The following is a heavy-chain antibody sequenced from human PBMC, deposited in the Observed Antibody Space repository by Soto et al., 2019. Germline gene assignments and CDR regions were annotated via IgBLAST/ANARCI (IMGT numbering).Heavy chain of an antibody. V-gene: IGHV3-30*18. Sequence: QVQLVESGGGVVQPGRSLRLSCAASGFTFSNYCMHWVRQAPGKGLEWVAVISNDGSNKYYADSVRGRFTISRDKSKNTLYLHMDSLGAADTAVYYCAKVGYCSGGSCYSCYGMDVRGRGTTVTVSS. D-gene: IGHD2-15*01. CDR3: AKVGYCSGGSCYSCYGMDV. J-gene: IGHJ6*02. CDR2: ISNDGSNK. CDR1: GFTFSNYC.